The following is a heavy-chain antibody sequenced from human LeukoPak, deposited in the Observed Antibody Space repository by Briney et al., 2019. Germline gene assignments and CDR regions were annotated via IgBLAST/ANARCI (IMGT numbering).Heavy chain of an antibody. Sequence: SETLSLTCAVYGRSFSGYYWSWIRQPPGKGLEWIGEINHSGSTNYNPSLKSRVTISVDTSKNQFSLKLSSVTAADTAVYYCARGRDVVVPAALMYVWGKGTTVTVSS. J-gene: IGHJ6*03. CDR2: INHSGST. CDR1: GRSFSGYY. CDR3: ARGRDVVVPAALMYV. V-gene: IGHV4-34*01. D-gene: IGHD2-2*01.